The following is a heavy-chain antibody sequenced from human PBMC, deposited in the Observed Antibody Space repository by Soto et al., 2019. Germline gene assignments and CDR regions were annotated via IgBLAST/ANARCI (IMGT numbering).Heavy chain of an antibody. V-gene: IGHV5-51*01. CDR1: GYSFTTYW. CDR2: IYPGDSDI. Sequence: GESLKISCKGSGYSFTTYWIAWVRQMPGEGLEWVGIIYPGDSDIRYSPSFQGQVTISADRSTSTAYLQWSSLKASDTAMYYCARASGCSGSSCPLDYCGQGTLVTVSS. J-gene: IGHJ4*02. CDR3: ARASGCSGSSCPLDY. D-gene: IGHD2-2*01.